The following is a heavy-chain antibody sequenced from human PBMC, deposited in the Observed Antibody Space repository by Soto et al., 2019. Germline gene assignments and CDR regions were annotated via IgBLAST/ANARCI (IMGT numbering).Heavy chain of an antibody. V-gene: IGHV3-23*01. CDR1: GFTFSSYA. Sequence: EVQLLESGGCLVQPGGSLRLSCAASGFTFSSYAMSWVRQAPGKGLEWVSAISGSGGSTYYADSVKGRFTISRDNSKNTLYLQMNSLRAEDTDVYYCANSELERPFDYWGQGTLVTVSS. D-gene: IGHD1-1*01. CDR3: ANSELERPFDY. J-gene: IGHJ4*02. CDR2: ISGSGGST.